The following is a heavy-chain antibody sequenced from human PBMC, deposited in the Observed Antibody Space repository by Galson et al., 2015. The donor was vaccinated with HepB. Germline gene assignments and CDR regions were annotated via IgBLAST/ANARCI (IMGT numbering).Heavy chain of an antibody. CDR1: GGTFSSYA. D-gene: IGHD5-24*01. V-gene: IGHV1-69*13. CDR3: ASGRANSPGYNAVDY. CDR2: IIPIFGTA. Sequence: SVKVSCKASGGTFSSYAISWVRQAPGQGLEWMGGIIPIFGTANYAQKFQGRVTITADESTSTAYMELSSLRSEDTAVYYCASGRANSPGYNAVDYWGQGTLVTVSS. J-gene: IGHJ4*02.